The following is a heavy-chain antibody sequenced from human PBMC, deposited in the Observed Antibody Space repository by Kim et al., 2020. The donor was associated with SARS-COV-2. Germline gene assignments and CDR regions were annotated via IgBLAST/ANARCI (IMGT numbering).Heavy chain of an antibody. CDR3: ARLYSSSWFFDY. Sequence: GGSLRLSCAASGFTFSFYWMSWVRQAPGKGLEWVANIKQDGSEKYYVDSVKGRFTISRDNAKNSLYLRMNSLRADDTAVYYCARLYSSSWFFDYWGQGTLVTVSS. CDR2: IKQDGSEK. J-gene: IGHJ4*02. D-gene: IGHD6-13*01. CDR1: GFTFSFYW. V-gene: IGHV3-7*01.